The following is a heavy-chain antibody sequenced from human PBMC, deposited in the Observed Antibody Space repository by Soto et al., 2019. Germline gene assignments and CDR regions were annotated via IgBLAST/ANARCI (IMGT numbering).Heavy chain of an antibody. V-gene: IGHV4-39*01. J-gene: IGHJ3*02. D-gene: IGHD1-26*01. Sequence: QLQLQESGPGLVKPSETLSLTCSVSGGSISRSGFYWGWLRQPPGKGLQWIGSVNDSGRTYYNPSPQSRLSISVDTSKNEFSLKLNSVTATDTAVYYCAGPKELLHAFNIWGQGTMVTVSA. CDR2: VNDSGRT. CDR1: GGSISRSGFY. CDR3: AGPKELLHAFNI.